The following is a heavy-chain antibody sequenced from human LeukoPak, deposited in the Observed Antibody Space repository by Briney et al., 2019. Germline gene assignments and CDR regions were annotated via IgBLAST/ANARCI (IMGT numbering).Heavy chain of an antibody. CDR2: LSGSGLSK. V-gene: IGHV3-23*01. Sequence: GGSLRVSCAASGFTFSSYAMNWVRQAPGKGLQWVSALSGSGLSKYYADSVKGRFTISRDNSKNTLYLQMNSLRAEVTAIYYCAKGISPSSSWTFDYWGQGTLVTVSS. D-gene: IGHD6-13*01. CDR3: AKGISPSSSWTFDY. CDR1: GFTFSSYA. J-gene: IGHJ4*02.